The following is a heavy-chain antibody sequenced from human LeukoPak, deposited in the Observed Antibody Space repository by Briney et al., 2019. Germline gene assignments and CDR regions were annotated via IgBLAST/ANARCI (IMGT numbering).Heavy chain of an antibody. CDR1: GGTFTSYG. CDR2: ISAYNGNT. J-gene: IGHJ4*02. D-gene: IGHD6-13*01. Sequence: ASVKVSCKASGGTFTSYGISWVRQAPGQGLEWMGWISAYNGNTNYAQKLQGRVTMTTDTSTSTAYMALRSLRSDDTAVYYCARRVAAASFDYWSQGTLVTVSS. V-gene: IGHV1-18*01. CDR3: ARRVAAASFDY.